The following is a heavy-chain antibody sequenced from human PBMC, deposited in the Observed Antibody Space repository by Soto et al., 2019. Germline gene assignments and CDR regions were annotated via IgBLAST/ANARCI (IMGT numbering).Heavy chain of an antibody. CDR1: GFTFSSYA. D-gene: IGHD6-19*01. J-gene: IGHJ4*02. Sequence: GGSLRLSCSASGFTFSSYAMHWVRQAPGKGLEYVSAISSNGGSTYYADSVKGRFTISRDNSKSTLYLQMSSLRAEDTAVYYCVRWSVAGIDYWGQGTLVTVSS. CDR2: ISSNGGST. CDR3: VRWSVAGIDY. V-gene: IGHV3-64D*06.